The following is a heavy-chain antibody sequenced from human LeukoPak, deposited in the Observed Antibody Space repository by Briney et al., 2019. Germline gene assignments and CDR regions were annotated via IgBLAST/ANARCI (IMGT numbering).Heavy chain of an antibody. J-gene: IGHJ6*02. D-gene: IGHD4-17*01. CDR1: GGSIGRYY. CDR2: IYYSGTT. V-gene: IGHV4-59*01. Sequence: PSETLSLTCAVSGGSIGRYYWSWLRQPPGRGLEWIGYIYYSGTTNYNPSLKSRVTISVDTSKNQFSLKLTSVTAADTAIYYCAREDPQTTVPEGLDVWGQGTTVTVSS. CDR3: AREDPQTTVPEGLDV.